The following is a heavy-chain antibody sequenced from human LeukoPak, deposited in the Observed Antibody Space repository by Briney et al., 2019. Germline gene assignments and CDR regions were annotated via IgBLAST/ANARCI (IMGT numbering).Heavy chain of an antibody. V-gene: IGHV4-61*02. CDR1: GGSISSGSYY. CDR2: IYTSGST. J-gene: IGHJ4*02. D-gene: IGHD5-18*01. CDR3: ARDRGYSYGIDY. Sequence: PSETLSLTCTVSGGSISSGSYYWSWIRQPAGKGLEWIGRIYTSGSTNYNPSLQSRVTISVDTSKNQFSLKLSSVTAADTAVYYCARDRGYSYGIDYWGPGTLVTVSS.